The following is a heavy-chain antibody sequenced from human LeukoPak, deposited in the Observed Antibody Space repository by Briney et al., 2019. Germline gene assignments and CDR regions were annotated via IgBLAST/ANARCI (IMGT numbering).Heavy chain of an antibody. CDR2: ISRNSSTI. Sequence: GRTLRLFCASSVFPYSSYSINWARQAPAKGWVDGSYISRNSSTIYYADSVRGRFTISRDNAKNSLYLQINSLRAEDTAVYYCARAPYYYDSSGAPLYYYYYMDVWGKGNTVTVSS. D-gene: IGHD3-22*01. CDR1: VFPYSSYS. J-gene: IGHJ6*03. CDR3: ARAPYYYDSSGAPLYYYYYMDV. V-gene: IGHV3-48*04.